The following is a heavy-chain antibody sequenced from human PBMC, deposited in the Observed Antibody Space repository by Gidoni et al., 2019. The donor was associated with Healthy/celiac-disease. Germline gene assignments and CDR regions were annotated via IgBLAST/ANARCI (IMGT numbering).Heavy chain of an antibody. Sequence: QITLKESGPTLVKTTQTLTLTCTFSGFSLSTSGVGVGWIRQPQGKALEWLALIYWMDDKRYIPSLKSRLNITKDTSKNQVVLTMTNMDPVDTATYYCAHPGPSHNAFDIWGQGTMVTVSS. J-gene: IGHJ3*02. CDR1: GFSLSTSGVG. CDR2: IYWMDDK. V-gene: IGHV2-5*01. CDR3: AHPGPSHNAFDI. D-gene: IGHD3-10*01.